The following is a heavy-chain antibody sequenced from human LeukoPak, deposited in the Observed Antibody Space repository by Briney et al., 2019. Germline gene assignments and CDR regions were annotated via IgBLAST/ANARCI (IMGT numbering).Heavy chain of an antibody. Sequence: PGGSLRLSCVASGFTFSSYSMNWVRQAPGKGLEWVSSISDSSGHMFYADSVKGRFTISRDNAKNSLYLQMNSLRAEDTAVYYCTGDFSIRESYTLGYWGQGTLVTVSS. D-gene: IGHD2-2*02. V-gene: IGHV3-21*01. CDR3: TGDFSIRESYTLGY. CDR2: ISDSSGHM. CDR1: GFTFSSYS. J-gene: IGHJ4*02.